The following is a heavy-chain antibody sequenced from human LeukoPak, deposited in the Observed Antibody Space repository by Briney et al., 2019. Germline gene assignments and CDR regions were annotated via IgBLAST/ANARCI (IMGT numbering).Heavy chain of an antibody. CDR3: ARDRKETYYQHMDV. V-gene: IGHV4-59*12. D-gene: IGHD3-10*01. CDR1: GGSISSYY. Sequence: PSETLSLTCTVSGGSISSYYWNWIRQPPGKGLEWIGYIYYSGSTNYNPSLKSRVTISVDTSKNQFSLKLSSVTAADTAVYYCARDRKETYYQHMDVWGKGTTVTVSS. CDR2: IYYSGST. J-gene: IGHJ6*03.